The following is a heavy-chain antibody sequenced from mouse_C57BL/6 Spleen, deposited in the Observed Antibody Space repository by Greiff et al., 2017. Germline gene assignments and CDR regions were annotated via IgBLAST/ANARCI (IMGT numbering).Heavy chain of an antibody. D-gene: IGHD1-1*01. CDR1: GFNIKDDY. CDR2: IDPENGDT. Sequence: EVQLQQSGAELVRPGASVKLSCTASGFNIKDDYMHWVKQRPEQGLEWIGWIDPENGDTEYASKFQGKATITADTSSNTAYLQLSSLTSEDTAVYYCTTHYYGSSPLYAMDYWGQGTSVTVSS. J-gene: IGHJ4*01. CDR3: TTHYYGSSPLYAMDY. V-gene: IGHV14-4*01.